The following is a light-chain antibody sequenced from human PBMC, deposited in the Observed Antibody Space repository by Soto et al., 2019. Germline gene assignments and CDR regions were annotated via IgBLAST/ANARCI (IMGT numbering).Light chain of an antibody. CDR2: DAS. J-gene: IGKJ4*01. Sequence: EIGLTQSPDTLSLSPGESATLSCRASQSVSRYLAWYQQKPGQTPRLLIYDASNRAAGIPARFSGSGSGTDFTLTISSLEPEDFAVYYCQQRSNWPLTFGGGTKVDI. V-gene: IGKV3-11*01. CDR3: QQRSNWPLT. CDR1: QSVSRY.